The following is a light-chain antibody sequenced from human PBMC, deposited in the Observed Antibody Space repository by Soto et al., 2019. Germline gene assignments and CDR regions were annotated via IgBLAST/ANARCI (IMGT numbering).Light chain of an antibody. CDR2: DVS. CDR1: SSDVGAYNF. V-gene: IGLV2-14*03. Sequence: SALTQPASVSGSPGQSITISCTGTSSDVGAYNFVSWYQQHPGKVPKLMIFDVSSRPSGVSDRFSGSKSGNTASLTISGLQAEDEGDYYCSSYTRSSTHVFGSGTKATVL. J-gene: IGLJ1*01. CDR3: SSYTRSSTHV.